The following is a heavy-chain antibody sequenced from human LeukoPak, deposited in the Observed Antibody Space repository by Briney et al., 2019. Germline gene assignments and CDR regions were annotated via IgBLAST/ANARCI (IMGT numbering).Heavy chain of an antibody. D-gene: IGHD2-15*01. CDR3: ARDRGIYRSGGSCFDY. V-gene: IGHV1-18*04. CDR1: GYTLTSYG. Sequence: ASVKVSCKASGYTLTSYGISWVRQAPGQGLEWMGWISAYNGNTNYAQKLQGRVTMTADTSTSTAYMELRSLRSDDTAVYYCARDRGIYRSGGSCFDYWGQGTLVTVSS. CDR2: ISAYNGNT. J-gene: IGHJ4*02.